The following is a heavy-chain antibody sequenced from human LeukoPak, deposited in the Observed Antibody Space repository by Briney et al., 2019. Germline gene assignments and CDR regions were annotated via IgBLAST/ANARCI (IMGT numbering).Heavy chain of an antibody. CDR3: AREKEDDSSAQGNFDY. CDR1: GYTFTGYY. CDR2: INPNSGGT. D-gene: IGHD3-22*01. V-gene: IGHV1-2*02. Sequence: ASVKVSCKASGYTFTGYYMHWVRQAPGQGLEWMGWINPNSGGTNYAQKFQGRVTITRDTSISTAYMELSRLRSDDTAVYYCAREKEDDSSAQGNFDYWGQGTLVTVSS. J-gene: IGHJ4*02.